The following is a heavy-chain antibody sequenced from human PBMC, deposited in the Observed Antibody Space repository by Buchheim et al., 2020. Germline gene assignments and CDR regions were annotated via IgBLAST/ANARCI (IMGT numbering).Heavy chain of an antibody. J-gene: IGHJ2*01. Sequence: VQLVESGGGLVKPGGSLRLSCAASGFTFSGYSMNWVRQAPGKGLEWVSSISSNSDYIYYGDAVKGRFTISRDNAKNSLYLEMNSLRADDTAVYYCAKSFEWYLDVWGRGTL. CDR3: AKSFEWYLDV. D-gene: IGHD3-9*01. V-gene: IGHV3-21*01. CDR2: ISSNSDYI. CDR1: GFTFSGYS.